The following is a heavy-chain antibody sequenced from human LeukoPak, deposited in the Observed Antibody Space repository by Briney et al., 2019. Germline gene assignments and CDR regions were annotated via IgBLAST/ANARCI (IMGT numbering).Heavy chain of an antibody. J-gene: IGHJ4*02. V-gene: IGHV4-38-2*02. CDR3: VGGGPNFDY. CDR1: GYSISSGYY. D-gene: IGHD2-15*01. CDR2: IYHSGST. Sequence: SETLSLTCTVSGYSISSGYYWGWVRQPPGKGLEWIGSIYHSGSTYYNPSLKSRVTISVDTSKNQFSLKLSSVTAADTAVYYCVGGGPNFDYWGQGTLVTVSS.